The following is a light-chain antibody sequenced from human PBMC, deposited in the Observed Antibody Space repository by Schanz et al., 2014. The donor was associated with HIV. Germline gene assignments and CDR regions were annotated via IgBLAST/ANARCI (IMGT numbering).Light chain of an antibody. Sequence: EIVLTQSPGTLSLSPGERATLSCRASQSISSNYLAWYQQKAGQPPRLLIYGASSGATGIPDRFSGSGSGTDFNLTISRLEPEDFAVYYCQQYGRTPYTFGQGTKLEIK. CDR1: QSISSNY. CDR3: QQYGRTPYT. V-gene: IGKV3-20*01. J-gene: IGKJ2*01. CDR2: GAS.